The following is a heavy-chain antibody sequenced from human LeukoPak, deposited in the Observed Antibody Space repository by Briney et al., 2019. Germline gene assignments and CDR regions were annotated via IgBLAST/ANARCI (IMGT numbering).Heavy chain of an antibody. CDR2: IRHSSSYT. V-gene: IGHV3-11*06. D-gene: IGHD3-10*01. J-gene: IGHJ6*04. CDR3: ARTLRGRFGLVVGMDV. Sequence: GGSLRLSCAASGFTFSDYYMRWIRQAPGKGLEWVSYIRHSSSYTNYADSVKGRFTISRDNSKNSVYLQMNCLRAEGTAVYYCARTLRGRFGLVVGMDVWGKGKTVTVSS. CDR1: GFTFSDYY.